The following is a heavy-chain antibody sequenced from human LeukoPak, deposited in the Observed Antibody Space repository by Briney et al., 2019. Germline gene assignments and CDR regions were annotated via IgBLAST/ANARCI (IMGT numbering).Heavy chain of an antibody. Sequence: GGSLRLSCAASGFPFSSYAMNWVRQAPGKGLEWVSIIFGADKNTTYYADSVKGRFTVSRDNSKNTLDLQMTDLRPEDTAIYYCAKRNTMVRGGPCFDYWGQGILIAVSS. J-gene: IGHJ4*02. D-gene: IGHD3-10*01. CDR2: IFGADKNTT. CDR1: GFPFSSYA. CDR3: AKRNTMVRGGPCFDY. V-gene: IGHV3-23*01.